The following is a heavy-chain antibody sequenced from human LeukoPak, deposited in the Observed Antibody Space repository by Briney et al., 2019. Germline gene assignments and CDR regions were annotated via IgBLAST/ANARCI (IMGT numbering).Heavy chain of an antibody. Sequence: SETLSLTCAVYGGSFSGYYWSWIRQPPGKGLEWIGEINHSGSTNYNPSLKSRVTISVDTSKNQFSLKLSSVTAADTAVYYCARRIQGHGYMDVWGKGTTVTVSS. J-gene: IGHJ6*03. V-gene: IGHV4-34*01. CDR3: ARRIQGHGYMDV. CDR1: GGSFSGYY. CDR2: INHSGST. D-gene: IGHD5-18*01.